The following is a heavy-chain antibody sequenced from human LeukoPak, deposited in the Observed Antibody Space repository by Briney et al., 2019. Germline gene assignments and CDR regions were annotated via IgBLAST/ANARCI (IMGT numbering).Heavy chain of an antibody. V-gene: IGHV3-23*01. J-gene: IGHJ5*01. D-gene: IGHD2-21*01. Sequence: GGSLRLPCVASGFSFGNYAMSWVRQAPGKGLQWVSQISGTGGATWYAGFARDRFTISRDNSKKTLYLQMSGLRVEDTAMYYCVKDPRDAYGTNWFVSWGQGTLLIVSS. CDR1: GFSFGNYA. CDR2: ISGTGGAT. CDR3: VKDPRDAYGTNWFVS.